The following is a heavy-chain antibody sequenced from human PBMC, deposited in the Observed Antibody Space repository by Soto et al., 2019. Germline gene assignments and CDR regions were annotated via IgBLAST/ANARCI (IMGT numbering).Heavy chain of an antibody. Sequence: PSETLSLTCTVSGGSISSYYWSWIRQPPGKGLEWIGYIYYSGSTNYNPSLKSRVTISVDTSKNQFSLKLSSVTAADTAVYYCARVRRDGYNYVDYWGQGTLVTVSS. CDR1: GGSISSYY. J-gene: IGHJ4*02. CDR2: IYYSGST. D-gene: IGHD5-12*01. CDR3: ARVRRDGYNYVDY. V-gene: IGHV4-59*01.